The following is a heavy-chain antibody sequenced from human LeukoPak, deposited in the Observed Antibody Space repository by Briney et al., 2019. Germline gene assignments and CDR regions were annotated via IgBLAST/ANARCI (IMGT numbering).Heavy chain of an antibody. CDR3: ARDKGYDFHYYYYMDV. D-gene: IGHD3-3*01. V-gene: IGHV1-18*01. Sequence: ASVKVSCKASGYTFTSYGISWVRQAPGQGLEWMGWISAYNGNTNYAQKLQGRVTMTRNTSISTAYMELSSLRSEDTAVYYCARDKGYDFHYYYYMDVWGKGTTVTVSS. CDR2: ISAYNGNT. J-gene: IGHJ6*03. CDR1: GYTFTSYG.